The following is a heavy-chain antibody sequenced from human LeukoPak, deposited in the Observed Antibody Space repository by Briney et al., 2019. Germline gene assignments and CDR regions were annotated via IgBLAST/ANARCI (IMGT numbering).Heavy chain of an antibody. J-gene: IGHJ4*02. CDR1: GLTFSSYA. V-gene: IGHV3-23*01. Sequence: PGGSLRLSCAASGLTFSSYAMSWVRQAPGKGLEWVSAISGSGGSTYYADSVKGRFTISRDNSKNTLYLQMNSLRAEDTAVYYCAKVPYYYDSSGYYDYFDYWGQGTLVTVSS. CDR2: ISGSGGST. D-gene: IGHD3-22*01. CDR3: AKVPYYYDSSGYYDYFDY.